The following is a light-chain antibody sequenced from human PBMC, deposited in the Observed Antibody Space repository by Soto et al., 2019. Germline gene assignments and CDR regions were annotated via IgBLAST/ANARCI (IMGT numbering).Light chain of an antibody. Sequence: EIVLTQSPGTLSLSPGERATLSCRASQSVSPYLAWYQHKPGQAPRLLIYGASSRATGIPDRFSGSGFGTDFTITIGRREPEIFAVYFCQQYGSSPPFTFGPGTKGDIK. CDR2: GAS. V-gene: IGKV3-20*01. J-gene: IGKJ3*01. CDR1: QSVSPY. CDR3: QQYGSSPPFT.